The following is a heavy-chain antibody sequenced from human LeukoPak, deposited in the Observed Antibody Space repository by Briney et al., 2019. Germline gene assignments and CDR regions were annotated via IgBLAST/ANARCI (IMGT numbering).Heavy chain of an antibody. Sequence: PGGSLRLSCAASGFTFSSYWMSWVRQAPGKGLEWVANIKQGGSEKYYVDSVKGRFTISRDNAKNSVYLQMNRLRAEDTAVYYCARDDTAYYYDSSGYYYGAEYFQHWGQGTLVTVSS. CDR2: IKQGGSEK. J-gene: IGHJ1*01. V-gene: IGHV3-7*01. D-gene: IGHD3-22*01. CDR1: GFTFSSYW. CDR3: ARDDTAYYYDSSGYYYGAEYFQH.